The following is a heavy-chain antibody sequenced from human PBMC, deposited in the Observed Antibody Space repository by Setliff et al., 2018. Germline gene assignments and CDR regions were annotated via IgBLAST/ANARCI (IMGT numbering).Heavy chain of an antibody. Sequence: GGSLRLSCAASGFTSSSYSMNWVRQAPGKGLEWVSSISSSSSYIYYADSVKGRFTISRDNAKNSLYLQMNSLRAEDTAVYYCAREELWCGELASYYYYGMDVWGQGTTVTVSS. CDR1: GFTSSSYS. D-gene: IGHD3-10*01. J-gene: IGHJ6*02. CDR3: AREELWCGELASYYYYGMDV. V-gene: IGHV3-21*01. CDR2: ISSSSSYI.